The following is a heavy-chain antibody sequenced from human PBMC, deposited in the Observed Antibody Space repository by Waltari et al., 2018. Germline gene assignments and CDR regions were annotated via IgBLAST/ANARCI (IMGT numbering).Heavy chain of an antibody. J-gene: IGHJ4*02. V-gene: IGHV3-23*01. CDR2: ISGSGVST. CDR1: GFTFRSNA. Sequence: EVQLLESGGGLVQPGGSLRLSCAASGFTFRSNAMSWVRQAPGKGLEWVSAISGSGVSTYYADSVKGRFTISRDNSKNTLYLQMNSLRAEDTAVYYCAKVDGGSYTSVDYWGQGTLVTVSS. CDR3: AKVDGGSYTSVDY. D-gene: IGHD1-26*01.